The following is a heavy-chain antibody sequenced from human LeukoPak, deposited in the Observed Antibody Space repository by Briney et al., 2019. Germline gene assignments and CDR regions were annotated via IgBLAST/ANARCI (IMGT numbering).Heavy chain of an antibody. J-gene: IGHJ4*02. CDR3: ARCVRGFDY. CDR1: GGSISSSNYY. Sequence: PSETLSLTCSVSGGSISSSNYYWGWIRQPPGKGLEWIGSIYYSGSTYYNPSLKSRVTISVDTSKNQFSLKLSSVTAADTAVYYCARCVRGFDYWGQGTLVTVSS. D-gene: IGHD3-10*02. CDR2: IYYSGST. V-gene: IGHV4-39*01.